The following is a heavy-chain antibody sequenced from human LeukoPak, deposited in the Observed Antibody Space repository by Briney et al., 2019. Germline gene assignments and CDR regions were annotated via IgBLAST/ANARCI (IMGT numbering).Heavy chain of an antibody. V-gene: IGHV3-30*13. CDR3: ARVRGGRSWYYYGMDV. CDR1: GLTFSSHW. Sequence: GGSLRLSCAASGLTFSSHWMHWVRQAPGKGLEWVAVISYDGDNEYYADSVKGQFTISRDNSKDRSYLQMNSLRPEDTAMYYCARVRGGRSWYYYGMDVWGRGTTVTVSS. CDR2: ISYDGDNE. J-gene: IGHJ6*02. D-gene: IGHD3-16*01.